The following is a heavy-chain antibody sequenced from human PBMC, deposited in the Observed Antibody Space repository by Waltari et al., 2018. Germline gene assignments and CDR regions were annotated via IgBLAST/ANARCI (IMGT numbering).Heavy chain of an antibody. CDR2: ISAYKGNA. CDR3: ARDRPTYRATQTHFDY. V-gene: IGHV1-18*01. CDR1: GYMFSTYG. D-gene: IGHD2-15*01. Sequence: QVQLVQSGAEVKKPGASVQVSCKASGYMFSTYGISWVRQAPGQGLEWMGWISAYKGNANSGKKFQGRVTLTTGTSTSTAYMELRSLTSDDTAVYYCARDRPTYRATQTHFDYWGQGTLVTVSS. J-gene: IGHJ4*02.